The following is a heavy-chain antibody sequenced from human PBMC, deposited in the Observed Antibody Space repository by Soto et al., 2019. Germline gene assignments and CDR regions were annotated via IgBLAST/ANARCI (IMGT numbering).Heavy chain of an antibody. CDR2: INPNSGGT. CDR3: ARGSRNYNDFDY. Sequence: ASVKVSCKASGYTFTGYYMHWVRQAPVQGLHWMGWINPNSGGTKYAQKFQDWVTMTRDTSINTAYMELSRLRSDDTAVYYCARGSRNYNDFDYWGQGALVTVSS. CDR1: GYTFTGYY. J-gene: IGHJ4*02. V-gene: IGHV1-2*04. D-gene: IGHD1-1*01.